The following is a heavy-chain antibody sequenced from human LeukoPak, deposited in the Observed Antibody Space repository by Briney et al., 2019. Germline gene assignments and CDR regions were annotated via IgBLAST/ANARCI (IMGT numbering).Heavy chain of an antibody. CDR3: AKDFSPLRVPLLRGATLVPDY. D-gene: IGHD1-26*01. CDR1: GFTFSNYA. J-gene: IGHJ4*02. V-gene: IGHV3-23*01. CDR2: INESGGTA. Sequence: GGSLRLSCAASGFTFSNYAMNWVRQAPGKGLHWVSVINESGGTAYYADSVKGRFTISRDNSKNTLFLQMNSLRAEDTAVYYCAKDFSPLRVPLLRGATLVPDYWGQGTLVSVSS.